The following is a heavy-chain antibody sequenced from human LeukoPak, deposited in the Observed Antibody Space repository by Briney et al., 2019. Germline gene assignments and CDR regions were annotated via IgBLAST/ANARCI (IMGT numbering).Heavy chain of an antibody. V-gene: IGHV3-7*03. CDR2: IKQDGSEK. Sequence: GGSLRLSCAASGFTFSSYWMSWVRQAPGKGLEWVANIKQDGSEKYYVDSVKGRFTISRDNAKNSLYLQMNSLRAEDTAVYYCAKADSSGYYDAFDIWGQGTMVTVSS. D-gene: IGHD3-22*01. CDR1: GFTFSSYW. J-gene: IGHJ3*02. CDR3: AKADSSGYYDAFDI.